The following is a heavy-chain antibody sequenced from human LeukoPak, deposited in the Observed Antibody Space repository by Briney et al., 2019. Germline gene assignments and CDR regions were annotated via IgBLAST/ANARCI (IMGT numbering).Heavy chain of an antibody. CDR3: ARDWGSYSSGWYYSPRYYFDY. D-gene: IGHD6-19*01. Sequence: PSETLSLTCTVSGYSISSGYYWGWIRQPPGKGLEWIGSIYHSGSTYYNPSLKSRVTISVDTSKNQFSLKLSSVTAADTAVYYCARDWGSYSSGWYYSPRYYFDYWGQGTLVTVSS. V-gene: IGHV4-38-2*02. J-gene: IGHJ4*02. CDR1: GYSISSGYY. CDR2: IYHSGST.